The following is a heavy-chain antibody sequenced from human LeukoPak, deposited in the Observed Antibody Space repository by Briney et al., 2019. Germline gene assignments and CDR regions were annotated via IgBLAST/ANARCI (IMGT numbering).Heavy chain of an antibody. J-gene: IGHJ4*02. Sequence: GASVKVSCKASGYTFTGYYMHWVRQAPGQGLEWMGWINPNSGGTNYAQKFQGRVTMTRDTSISTAYMELSRLRSDDTAVYYCARDLYDSSGYYRDADYWGQGTLVTVSS. D-gene: IGHD3-22*01. V-gene: IGHV1-2*02. CDR3: ARDLYDSSGYYRDADY. CDR1: GYTFTGYY. CDR2: INPNSGGT.